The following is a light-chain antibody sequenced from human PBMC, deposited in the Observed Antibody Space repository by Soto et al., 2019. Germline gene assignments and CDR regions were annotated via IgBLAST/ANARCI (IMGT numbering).Light chain of an antibody. CDR1: QTIGSTY. CDR2: DTS. J-gene: IGKJ5*01. V-gene: IGKV3-20*01. Sequence: EIVLTQSPGTLSLSPGETATLSCRASQTIGSTYLAWYQQKPGQAPRLLIYDTSSRATGIPDRFSGSGSGTDFTLTISRLEPEDFAVFFCQQYGTSEIIFGQGTRLEI. CDR3: QQYGTSEII.